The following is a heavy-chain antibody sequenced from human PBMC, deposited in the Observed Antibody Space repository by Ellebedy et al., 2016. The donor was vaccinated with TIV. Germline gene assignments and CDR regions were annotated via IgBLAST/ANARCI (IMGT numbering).Heavy chain of an antibody. V-gene: IGHV4-59*01. CDR2: IYYSGNT. J-gene: IGHJ6*02. CDR1: GGSINNYF. Sequence: MPSETLSLTCTVSGGSINNYFWSWIRQPPGKGLEWIGNIYYSGNTNYNPYLKSRVTISVDTSKNQFSLSLKSVTAADTAMYYCARGRTLDVWGQGTTVTVTS. CDR3: ARGRTLDV.